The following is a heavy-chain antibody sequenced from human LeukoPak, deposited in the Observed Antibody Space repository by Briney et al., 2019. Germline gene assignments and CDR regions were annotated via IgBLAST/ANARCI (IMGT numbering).Heavy chain of an antibody. J-gene: IGHJ5*02. V-gene: IGHV4-59*01. CDR3: ATTTLSSAGASWFDP. Sequence: SETLSLTCTVSGGSISSYYWSWIRQPPGKGLEWIGYIYYTGSTNYNPSLKSRVTISVDTSKYQFSLKLSSVTAADTALYYCATTTLSSAGASWFDPWGQGTLVTVSS. CDR2: IYYTGST. D-gene: IGHD6-25*01. CDR1: GGSISSYY.